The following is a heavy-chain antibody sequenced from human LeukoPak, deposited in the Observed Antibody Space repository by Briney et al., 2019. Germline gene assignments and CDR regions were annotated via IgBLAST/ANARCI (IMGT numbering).Heavy chain of an antibody. CDR1: GGTFSSYA. CDR2: IIPIFGTA. V-gene: IGHV1-69*05. J-gene: IGHJ3*02. D-gene: IGHD5-18*01. Sequence: SVNVSCKASGGTFSSYAISWVRQAPGQGLEWMGGIIPIFGTANYAQKFQGRVTITTDESTSTAYMELSSLRSEDTAVYYCARETWIQPTDAFDIWGQGTMVTVSS. CDR3: ARETWIQPTDAFDI.